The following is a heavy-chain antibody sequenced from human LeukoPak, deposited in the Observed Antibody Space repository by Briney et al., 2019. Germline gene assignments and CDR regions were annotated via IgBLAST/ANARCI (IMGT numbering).Heavy chain of an antibody. CDR2: IFGSGGSP. CDR3: GKTTVGYSSGQKPAWPVDY. V-gene: IGHV3-23*01. Sequence: PGGSLRLSCAASGFTFSTYAMSWVRQAPGKGLEWVAGIFGSGGSPHYADSVKGRFTISRDNSRNTVYLQINSLRAEDTAVYYCGKTTVGYSSGQKPAWPVDYWGQGTLVTVSS. D-gene: IGHD5-18*01. CDR1: GFTFSTYA. J-gene: IGHJ4*02.